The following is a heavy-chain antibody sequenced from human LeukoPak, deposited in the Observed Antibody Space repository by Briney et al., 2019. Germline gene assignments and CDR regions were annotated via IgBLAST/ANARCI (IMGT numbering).Heavy chain of an antibody. Sequence: GGSLRLSCAASGLTVSNNDMCWVRQAPGKGLEWVSVIYSGGNTNYADSVKGRFIISRDNLKNTLFLQMNSLRAEDTAVYYCARAFQYGSGSYPYSLWGQGTLVTVSS. J-gene: IGHJ4*02. CDR1: GLTVSNND. CDR3: ARAFQYGSGSYPYSL. CDR2: IYSGGNT. V-gene: IGHV3-66*01. D-gene: IGHD3-10*01.